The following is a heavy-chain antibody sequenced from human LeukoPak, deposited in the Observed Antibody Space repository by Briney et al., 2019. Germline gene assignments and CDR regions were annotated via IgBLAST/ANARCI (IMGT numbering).Heavy chain of an antibody. CDR2: ISAYNSNT. CDR3: ARGSSIFGVVTADFDY. V-gene: IGHV1-18*01. Sequence: ASVKVSCKASGYTFTSYGISWVRQAPGQGLEWMGWISAYNSNTNYAQKLQGRVTMTTDTSTSTAYMELRSLRSDDTAVYYCARGSSIFGVVTADFDYWGQGTLATVSS. D-gene: IGHD3-3*01. CDR1: GYTFTSYG. J-gene: IGHJ4*02.